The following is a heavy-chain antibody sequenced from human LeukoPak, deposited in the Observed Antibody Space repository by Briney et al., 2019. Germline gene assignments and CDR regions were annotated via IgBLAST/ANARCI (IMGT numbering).Heavy chain of an antibody. V-gene: IGHV1-69*04. CDR3: ARGFTYYYDSSGYPILGY. Sequence: AASVKVSCKASGGTFSSYAISWVRQAPGQGLEWMGRIIPILGIANYAQKFQGRVTITADKSTSTAYMELSSLRSDDTAVYYCARGFTYYYDSSGYPILGYWGQGTLVTVSS. CDR2: IIPILGIA. J-gene: IGHJ4*02. D-gene: IGHD3-22*01. CDR1: GGTFSSYA.